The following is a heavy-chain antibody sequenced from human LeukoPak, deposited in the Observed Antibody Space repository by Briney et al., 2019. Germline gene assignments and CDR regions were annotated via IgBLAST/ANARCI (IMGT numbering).Heavy chain of an antibody. CDR2: IFGADTT. Sequence: GGSLRLSCAATDFIVSDSHMSWVRQAPGRGLEWVSVIFGADTTFYADSVKGRFTISRDNLQNTVNLQMNSLRDDDTAVYYCARGGETLDYWGQGTQVTVSS. CDR3: ARGGETLDY. J-gene: IGHJ4*02. D-gene: IGHD3-16*01. CDR1: DFIVSDSH. V-gene: IGHV3-53*01.